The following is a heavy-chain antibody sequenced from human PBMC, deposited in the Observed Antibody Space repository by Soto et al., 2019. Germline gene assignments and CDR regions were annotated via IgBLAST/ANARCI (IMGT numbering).Heavy chain of an antibody. CDR3: ARGSGPNVAFDI. CDR1: GGSVSSGSYY. V-gene: IGHV4-61*01. CDR2: IYYSGST. Sequence: QVQLQESGPGLVKPSETLSLTCTVSGGSVSSGSYYWSWIRQPPGKGLEWIGYIYYSGSTNCNPSLKSRVTISVDTSKTQFSLKLSSVTAADTAVYYCARGSGPNVAFDIWGQGTMVTVSS. D-gene: IGHD2-15*01. J-gene: IGHJ3*02.